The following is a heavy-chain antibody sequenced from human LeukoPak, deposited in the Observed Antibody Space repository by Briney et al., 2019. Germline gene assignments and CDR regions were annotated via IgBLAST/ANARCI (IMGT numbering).Heavy chain of an antibody. CDR2: INHSGST. CDR3: ARWGSRDGYNWDDY. V-gene: IGHV4-34*01. Sequence: PSETLSLTCAVSGGSISSGGYSWSWIRQPPGKGLEWIGEINHSGSTNYNPSLKSRVTISVDTSKNQFSLKLSSVTAADTAVYYCARWGSRDGYNWDDYWGQGTLVTVSS. CDR1: GGSISSGGYS. J-gene: IGHJ4*02. D-gene: IGHD5-24*01.